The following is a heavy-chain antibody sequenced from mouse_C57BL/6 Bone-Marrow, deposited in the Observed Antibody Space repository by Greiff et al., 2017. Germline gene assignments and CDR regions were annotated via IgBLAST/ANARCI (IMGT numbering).Heavy chain of an antibody. CDR1: GYTFTSYW. CDR3: ARRGFAY. V-gene: IGHV1-59*01. CDR2: IDPSVSYT. Sequence: QVQLQQPGAELVRPGTSVKLSCKASGYTFTSYWMHWVQQRPGQGLEWIGVIDPSVSYTNSNQKFKGKATLTVDTSSSTAYMHLSSLTAEGSTVYYCARRGFAYWGQGTLVTVSA. J-gene: IGHJ3*01.